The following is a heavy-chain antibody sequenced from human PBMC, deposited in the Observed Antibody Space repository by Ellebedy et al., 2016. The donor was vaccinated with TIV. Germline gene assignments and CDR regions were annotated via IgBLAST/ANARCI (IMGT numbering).Heavy chain of an antibody. CDR2: IISILGIT. CDR1: GGTFNRYA. D-gene: IGHD6-13*01. Sequence: AASVKVSCKASGGTFNRYAISWVRQAPGQGLEWMGRIISILGITNYAQKFQGRVTMTADKSTSTADMELSSLRSEDTAVYYCARDRDSSSWYIGGYYYYGMDVWGQGTTVTVSS. V-gene: IGHV1-69*04. J-gene: IGHJ6*02. CDR3: ARDRDSSSWYIGGYYYYGMDV.